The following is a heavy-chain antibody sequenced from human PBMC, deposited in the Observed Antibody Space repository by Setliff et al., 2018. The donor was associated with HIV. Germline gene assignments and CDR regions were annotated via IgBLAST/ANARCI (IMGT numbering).Heavy chain of an antibody. D-gene: IGHD5-12*01. CDR1: GASITTSSYF. Sequence: ETLSLTCAVSGASITTSSYFWGWIRQPPGKGLEWIGSISHSGTTYYSPSLNSRVTISADTSKNQFSLKLNSVSAADTALYFCAKHWSLEVATMGASDIWGQGTMVTVSS. V-gene: IGHV4-39*01. J-gene: IGHJ3*02. CDR3: AKHWSLEVATMGASDI. CDR2: ISHSGTT.